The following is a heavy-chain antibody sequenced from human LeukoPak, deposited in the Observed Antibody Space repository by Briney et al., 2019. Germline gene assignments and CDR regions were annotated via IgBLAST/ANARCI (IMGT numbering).Heavy chain of an antibody. J-gene: IGHJ4*02. D-gene: IGHD4-17*01. CDR3: AREEGYGDYEDFDY. V-gene: IGHV1-69*04. CDR2: IIPILGIA. Sequence: AASVKVSCKASGGTFSSYAISWVRQAPGQGLEWMGRIIPILGIANYAQKFQGRVTITADKSTSTAYMELSSLRSEDTAVYYCAREEGYGDYEDFDYWGQGALVTVSS. CDR1: GGTFSSYA.